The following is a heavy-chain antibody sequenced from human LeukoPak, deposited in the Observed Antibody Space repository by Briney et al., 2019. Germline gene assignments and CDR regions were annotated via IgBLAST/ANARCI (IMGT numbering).Heavy chain of an antibody. CDR3: ARVDILTGYGSPNWFDP. Sequence: GASVKVSCKASGYTFTSYDINWVRQATGQGLEWMGWMNPNSGNTGYAQKFQGRVTMTRNTSISTAYMELSSLRSEDTAVYYCARVDILTGYGSPNWFDPWGQGTLVTVSS. CDR2: MNPNSGNT. J-gene: IGHJ5*02. V-gene: IGHV1-8*01. D-gene: IGHD3-9*01. CDR1: GYTFTSYD.